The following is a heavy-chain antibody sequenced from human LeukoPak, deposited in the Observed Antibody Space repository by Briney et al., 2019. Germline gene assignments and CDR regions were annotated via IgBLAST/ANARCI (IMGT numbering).Heavy chain of an antibody. CDR1: GYTFTSYD. J-gene: IGHJ6*02. CDR3: ARNEMYYDFWSGYHYYYYYGMDV. Sequence: GASVKVSCKASGYTFTSYDINWVRQATGQGLEWMGWMNPNSGNTGYAQKFQGRVTMTRNTSISTAYMELGSLRSEDTAVYYCARNEMYYDFWSGYHYYYYYGMDVWGQGTTVTVSS. D-gene: IGHD3-3*01. CDR2: MNPNSGNT. V-gene: IGHV1-8*01.